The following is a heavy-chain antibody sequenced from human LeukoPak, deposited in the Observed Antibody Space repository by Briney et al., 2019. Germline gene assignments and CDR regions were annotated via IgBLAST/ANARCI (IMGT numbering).Heavy chain of an antibody. V-gene: IGHV4-39*07. CDR1: GGSISGSSYY. Sequence: SETLSLTCTVSGGSISGSSYYWGCIRQPPGKGLEWIGTIHYSGSTYYNLSLKSRVTMSVDTSKNQFSLKLSSVTAADTAVYYCASFDRRPKYSSSSLYYFDYWGQGTLVTVSS. CDR3: ASFDRRPKYSSSSLYYFDY. CDR2: IHYSGST. J-gene: IGHJ4*02. D-gene: IGHD6-6*01.